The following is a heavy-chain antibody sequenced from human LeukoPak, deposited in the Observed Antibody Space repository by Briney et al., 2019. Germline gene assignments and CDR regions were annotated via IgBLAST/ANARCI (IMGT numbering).Heavy chain of an antibody. CDR1: GFTFSSYA. J-gene: IGHJ4*02. Sequence: GGSLRLSCAASGFTFSSYAVSWVRQAPGKGLEWVSAISGSGGSTYYADSVKGRFTISRDNSKNTLYLQMNSLRAEDTAVYYCARSRIDILTGYYPYYFDYWGQGTLVTVSS. D-gene: IGHD3-9*01. CDR2: ISGSGGST. CDR3: ARSRIDILTGYYPYYFDY. V-gene: IGHV3-23*01.